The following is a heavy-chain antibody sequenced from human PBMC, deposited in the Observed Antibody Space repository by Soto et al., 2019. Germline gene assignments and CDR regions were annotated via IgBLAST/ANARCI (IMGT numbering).Heavy chain of an antibody. CDR3: ARITTGYYYGMDV. CDR2: ISYDGSNK. V-gene: IGHV3-30-3*01. D-gene: IGHD3-22*01. Sequence: QVQLVESGGGVVQPGRSLRLSCAASGFTFSSYAMHWVRQAPGKGLEWVAVISYDGSNKYYADSVKGRFTISRDNSKNTLDLQMNSLRAEDTAVYYCARITTGYYYGMDVWGQGTTVTVSS. J-gene: IGHJ6*02. CDR1: GFTFSSYA.